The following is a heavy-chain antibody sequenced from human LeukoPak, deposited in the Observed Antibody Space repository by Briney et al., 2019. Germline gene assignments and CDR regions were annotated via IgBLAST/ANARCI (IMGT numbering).Heavy chain of an antibody. CDR1: GYSFTSYW. CDR2: IYPGDSDT. J-gene: IGHJ4*02. D-gene: IGHD2-21*02. CDR3: ARMAYCGGDSYFISTYYFDY. Sequence: GESLKISCKGSGYSFTSYWIGWVRQMPGKGLEWMGIIYPGDSDTRYSPSFQGQVTISADKSISTAYLQWSSLKASDTAIYYCARMAYCGGDSYFISTYYFDYWGQGTLVTVSS. V-gene: IGHV5-51*01.